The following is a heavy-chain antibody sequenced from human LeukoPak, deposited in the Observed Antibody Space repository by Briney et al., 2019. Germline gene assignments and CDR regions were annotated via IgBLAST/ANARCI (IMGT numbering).Heavy chain of an antibody. CDR1: GFTFSSYS. V-gene: IGHV3-21*01. Sequence: GESLRLSCAASGFTFSSYSMNWVRQAPGRGLEWVSSISSSSSYIYYADSVKGRFTISRDNAKNSLYLQMNSLRAEDTAVYYCARDPGIAVAGTVAFDIWGQGTMVTVSS. D-gene: IGHD6-19*01. CDR2: ISSSSSYI. CDR3: ARDPGIAVAGTVAFDI. J-gene: IGHJ3*02.